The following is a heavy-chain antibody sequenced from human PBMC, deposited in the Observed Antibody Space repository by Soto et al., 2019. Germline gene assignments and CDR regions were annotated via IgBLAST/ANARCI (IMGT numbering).Heavy chain of an antibody. V-gene: IGHV3-23*01. Sequence: PGGSLRLACAASGFTFTSYAMSWVRQAPGKGPEWVSAISGSGGSTYYADSVKGRFTISRDNSKNTLSLQMNSLRAEDTAVYYCARDKGSDAPIDRWGQGTMVTVSS. CDR1: GFTFTSYA. D-gene: IGHD3-10*01. CDR2: ISGSGGST. CDR3: ARDKGSDAPIDR. J-gene: IGHJ3*02.